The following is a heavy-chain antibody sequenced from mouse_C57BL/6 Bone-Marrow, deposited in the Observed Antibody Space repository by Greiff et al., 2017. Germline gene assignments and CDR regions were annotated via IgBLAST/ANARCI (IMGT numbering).Heavy chain of an antibody. Sequence: QVQLQQPGTELVKPGASVKLSCKASGYTFTSYWMHWVKQRPGQGLEWIGNINPSNGGTNYNEKFKSQATLTVNKSYSTAYMQLSSLTSEDSAVYYCARWDWDVPYFDYWGQGTTLTVSS. CDR2: INPSNGGT. V-gene: IGHV1-53*01. D-gene: IGHD4-1*01. CDR1: GYTFTSYW. CDR3: ARWDWDVPYFDY. J-gene: IGHJ2*01.